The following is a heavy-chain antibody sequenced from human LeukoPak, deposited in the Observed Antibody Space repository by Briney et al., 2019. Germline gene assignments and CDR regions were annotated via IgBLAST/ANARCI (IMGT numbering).Heavy chain of an antibody. D-gene: IGHD2-15*01. J-gene: IGHJ5*02. CDR1: GGTFSSYA. CDR2: IIPIFGTA. Sequence: SVKVSCKASGGTFSSYAISWVRQAPGQGLEWMGRIIPIFGTANHAQKFQGRVTITTDESTSTAYMELSSLRSEDTAVYYCARDQCSGGSCYSTTNWFDPWGQGTLVTVSS. V-gene: IGHV1-69*05. CDR3: ARDQCSGGSCYSTTNWFDP.